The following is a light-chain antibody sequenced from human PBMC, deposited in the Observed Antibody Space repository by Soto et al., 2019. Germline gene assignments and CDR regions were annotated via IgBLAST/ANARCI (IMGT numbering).Light chain of an antibody. CDR2: DVS. Sequence: QSALTQPRSVSGSPGQSVTISCTGSSSDVGGYNYVSWYQQYPGKAPKLMIYDVSKRPSGVPDRFSGSKSGNTASLIISGLRAEDEANYYCCSYADSRALFGGGTKLTVL. CDR1: SSDVGGYNY. V-gene: IGLV2-11*01. CDR3: CSYADSRAL. J-gene: IGLJ2*01.